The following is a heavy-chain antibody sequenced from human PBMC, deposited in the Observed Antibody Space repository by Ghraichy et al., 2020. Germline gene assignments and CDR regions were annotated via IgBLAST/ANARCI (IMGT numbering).Heavy chain of an antibody. J-gene: IGHJ3*02. Sequence: GGSLRLSCTASGFTFSAYGMHWVRQAPGKGLEWVAFVRYDKSTRYYGDSVKGRFTVSRDNSKNTMYLQMNSLRTDDTAVYSCAKEEGCPNAACYMKAFDIWGQGTMVTVSS. D-gene: IGHD2-8*01. CDR1: GFTFSAYG. CDR3: AKEEGCPNAACYMKAFDI. V-gene: IGHV3-30*02. CDR2: VRYDKSTR.